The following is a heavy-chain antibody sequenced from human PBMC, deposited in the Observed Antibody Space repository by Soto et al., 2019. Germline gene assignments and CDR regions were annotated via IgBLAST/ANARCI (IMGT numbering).Heavy chain of an antibody. J-gene: IGHJ2*01. Sequence: GESLKISCKGSGYGFALYWIGWVRQMPGKDLEWMGIIYPSDSDVRYSPSFQGQVTMSADKSISTVYLQWNSLKASDTAMYYCARIIADWYFDLWGRGTLVTVSS. V-gene: IGHV5-51*01. D-gene: IGHD3-16*02. CDR2: IYPSDSDV. CDR3: ARIIADWYFDL. CDR1: GYGFALYW.